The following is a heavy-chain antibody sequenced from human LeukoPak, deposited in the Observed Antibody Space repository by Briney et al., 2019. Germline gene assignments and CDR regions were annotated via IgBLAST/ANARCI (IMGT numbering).Heavy chain of an antibody. CDR3: ASSSGYYGSGRLEIDY. D-gene: IGHD3-10*01. J-gene: IGHJ4*02. CDR2: ISSSGSTI. Sequence: TGGSLRLSCAASGFTFSSYEMNWVRQAPGKGLEWVSYISSSGSTIYYADSVKGRFTISRDNAKNSLYLQMNSLRAEDTAVYYCASSSGYYGSGRLEIDYWGQGTLVTVSS. V-gene: IGHV3-48*03. CDR1: GFTFSSYE.